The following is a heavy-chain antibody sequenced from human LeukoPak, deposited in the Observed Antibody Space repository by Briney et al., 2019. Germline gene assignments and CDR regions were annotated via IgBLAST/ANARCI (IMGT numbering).Heavy chain of an antibody. D-gene: IGHD3-10*01. CDR2: ISGSGGST. CDR3: ARFAAGGSYYYYMDV. CDR1: GFTFSSYA. Sequence: RAGGSLRLSCAASGFTFSSYAMSWVRQAPGKGLEWVSAISGSGGSTYYADSVKGRFTISRDNAKNSLYLQMNSLRADDTAVYYCARFAAGGSYYYYMDVWGKGTTVTVSS. J-gene: IGHJ6*03. V-gene: IGHV3-23*01.